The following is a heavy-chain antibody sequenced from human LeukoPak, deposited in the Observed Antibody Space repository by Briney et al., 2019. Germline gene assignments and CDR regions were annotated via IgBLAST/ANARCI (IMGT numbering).Heavy chain of an antibody. CDR3: AKSRLSYSDDVFDV. CDR2: IKGGGDHK. V-gene: IGHV3-23*01. Sequence: GWSLTLTCPASGCTYSNYAMNGLRQAPAKELAWVSDIKGGGDHKFYANSVQGRFTNSRDNSKNTLYLQINSQREEDTAVYYCAKSRLSYSDDVFDVWGQGTVVTVSS. CDR1: GCTYSNYA. D-gene: IGHD3-16*02. J-gene: IGHJ3*01.